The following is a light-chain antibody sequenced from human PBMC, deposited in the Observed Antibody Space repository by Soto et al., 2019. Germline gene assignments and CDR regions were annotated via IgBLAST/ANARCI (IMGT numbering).Light chain of an antibody. CDR2: ENN. J-gene: IGLJ1*01. V-gene: IGLV1-51*02. Sequence: QSELTQPPSVSAAPGQKATISCSGSSSNIGNKYVSWYQQLPGTAPKLLIYENNKRPAGIPDRFSGSKSGTSATLGITGLQTGDEADYYCGTWDSSLTGEDVFGTGTKVTVL. CDR1: SSNIGNKY. CDR3: GTWDSSLTGEDV.